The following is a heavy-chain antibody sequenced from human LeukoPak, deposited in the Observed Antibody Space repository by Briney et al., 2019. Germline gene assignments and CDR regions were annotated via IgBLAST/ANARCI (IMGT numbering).Heavy chain of an antibody. CDR2: IKEDGSEK. V-gene: IGHV3-7*01. CDR3: ARDSFETDIDY. D-gene: IGHD1-14*01. Sequence: GESLRLSCAVSGFTFSSYWMSWVRQAPGKGLEWVGNIKEDGSEKYYVDSVKGRFTISRDNAKNSLYLQMNSLRAEDTAVYYCARDSFETDIDYWGQGTLVTVSS. CDR1: GFTFSSYW. J-gene: IGHJ4*02.